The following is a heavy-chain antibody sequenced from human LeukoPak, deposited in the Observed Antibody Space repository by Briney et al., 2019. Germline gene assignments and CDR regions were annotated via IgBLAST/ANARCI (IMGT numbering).Heavy chain of an antibody. Sequence: GGSLRLSCAASGFNFSDYFMSWIRQAPGKGLQWLAYISKTGRGIEYAESVRGRFTISRDNAKNSVFLQMDSLRAEDTAVYFCATVRYSTIWSFEFDNWGQGALVTVS. CDR1: GFNFSDYF. V-gene: IGHV3-11*01. CDR2: ISKTGRGI. CDR3: ATVRYSTIWSFEFDN. D-gene: IGHD5-12*01. J-gene: IGHJ4*02.